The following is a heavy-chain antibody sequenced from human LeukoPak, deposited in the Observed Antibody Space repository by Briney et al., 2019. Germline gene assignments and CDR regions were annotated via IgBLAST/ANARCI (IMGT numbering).Heavy chain of an antibody. CDR1: GGSISSSSYY. J-gene: IGHJ4*02. Sequence: SETLSLTCTVSGGSISSSSYYWGWIRQPPGKGLEWIGSIYYSGSTYYNPSLKSRVTISVDTSKNQFSLKLSSVTAADTAVYYCARSFCSGGSCYNYFDYWGQGTLVTVSS. CDR2: IYYSGST. V-gene: IGHV4-39*07. CDR3: ARSFCSGGSCYNYFDY. D-gene: IGHD2-15*01.